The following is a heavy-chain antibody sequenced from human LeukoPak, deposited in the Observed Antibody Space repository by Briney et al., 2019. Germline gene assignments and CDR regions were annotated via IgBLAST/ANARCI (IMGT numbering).Heavy chain of an antibody. CDR1: GFTFSSYA. D-gene: IGHD4-17*01. Sequence: GGSLRLSCAAPGFTFSSYAMSWVRQAPGKGLEWVSAISGSGGSTYYADSVKGRFTISRDNSKNTLYLQMNSLRAEDTAVYYCASMTTVSEPPDYWGQGTLVTVSS. J-gene: IGHJ4*02. CDR3: ASMTTVSEPPDY. CDR2: ISGSGGST. V-gene: IGHV3-23*01.